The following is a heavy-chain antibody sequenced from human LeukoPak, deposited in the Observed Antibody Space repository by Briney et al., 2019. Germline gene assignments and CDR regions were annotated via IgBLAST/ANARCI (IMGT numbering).Heavy chain of an antibody. D-gene: IGHD2-15*01. Sequence: SXXLSLTCAVYGGSFSGYYWSWIRQPPGKGLEWIGEINHSGSTNYNPSLKSRVTISVDTSKNQFSLKLSSVTAADTAVYYCARGFCSGGSCYPLFYYYYYMDVWGKGTTVTVSS. V-gene: IGHV4-34*01. CDR1: GGSFSGYY. CDR3: ARGFCSGGSCYPLFYYYYYMDV. CDR2: INHSGST. J-gene: IGHJ6*03.